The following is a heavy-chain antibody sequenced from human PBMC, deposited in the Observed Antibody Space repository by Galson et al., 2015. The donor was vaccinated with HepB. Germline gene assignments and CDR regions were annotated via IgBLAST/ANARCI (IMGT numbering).Heavy chain of an antibody. CDR3: ARSPLYSSGPAHFDL. V-gene: IGHV1-3*01. D-gene: IGHD6-19*01. J-gene: IGHJ2*01. CDR1: GYTFTSYA. Sequence: QSGAEVKKPGESLKISCKASGYTFTSYAMHWVRQAPGQRLEWMGWINAGNGNTKYSQKFQGRVTITRDTSASTAYMELSSLRSEDTAVYYCARSPLYSSGPAHFDLWGRGTLVTVSS. CDR2: INAGNGNT.